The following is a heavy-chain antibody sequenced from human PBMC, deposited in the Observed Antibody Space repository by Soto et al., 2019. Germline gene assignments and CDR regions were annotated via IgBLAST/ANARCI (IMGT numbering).Heavy chain of an antibody. J-gene: IGHJ4*02. Sequence: EVQLLESGGGLVQPGGSLRLSCAASGFTFSSYAMSWVRQAPGKGLVWVSAISGSGGSTYYADSVKGRFTISRDNSKNTLYLQMYSLRAEDTAVYYCAKGRGYCSSTSCYVGSDYWGQGTLVTVSS. D-gene: IGHD2-2*01. V-gene: IGHV3-23*01. CDR3: AKGRGYCSSTSCYVGSDY. CDR2: ISGSGGST. CDR1: GFTFSSYA.